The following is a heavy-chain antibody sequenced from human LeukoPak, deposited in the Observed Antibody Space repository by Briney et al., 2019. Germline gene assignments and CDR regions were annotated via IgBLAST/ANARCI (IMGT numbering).Heavy chain of an antibody. Sequence: GGSLRLSCAASGFTFSSYWMSWVRQAPGKGLEWVAFIRYDGSNKYYGDSVKGRFTISRDNSKNTLYLQMNSLRAEDTAVYYCATDRGYYTSGSYYLDYWGQGTLVTVSS. CDR1: GFTFSSYW. J-gene: IGHJ4*02. D-gene: IGHD3-10*01. CDR2: IRYDGSNK. CDR3: ATDRGYYTSGSYYLDY. V-gene: IGHV3-30*02.